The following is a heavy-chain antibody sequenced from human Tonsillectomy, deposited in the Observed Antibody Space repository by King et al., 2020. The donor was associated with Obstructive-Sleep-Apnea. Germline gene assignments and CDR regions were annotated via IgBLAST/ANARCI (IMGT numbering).Heavy chain of an antibody. CDR1: GYSFTDYW. J-gene: IGHJ4*02. D-gene: IGHD2-21*01. V-gene: IGHV5-51*01. Sequence: LVESGAEVKKPGESLKISCEGFGYSFTDYWIGWVRQMPGKGLEWMGIIHPGYSGTRYSPSFQGQVTISVDKSTSTAYLQWDSLKAWDTAVYYCARHSNTNIVGTLPDYWGQGTLVAVSS. CDR2: IHPGYSGT. CDR3: ARHSNTNIVGTLPDY.